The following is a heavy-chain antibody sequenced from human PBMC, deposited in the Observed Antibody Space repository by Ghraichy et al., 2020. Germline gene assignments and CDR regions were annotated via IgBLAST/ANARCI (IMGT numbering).Heavy chain of an antibody. V-gene: IGHV3-33*01. D-gene: IGHD6-13*01. Sequence: GESLNISCAASGFTFRSYGMHWVRQAPGKGVEWVALIWYDGSNKYYGDSVKGRYTISRDNSKNTLYLQMNSLRAEDTAVFYCARDVGSSSRFNYYGMDVWGQGTTVTVSS. J-gene: IGHJ6*02. CDR2: IWYDGSNK. CDR1: GFTFRSYG. CDR3: ARDVGSSSRFNYYGMDV.